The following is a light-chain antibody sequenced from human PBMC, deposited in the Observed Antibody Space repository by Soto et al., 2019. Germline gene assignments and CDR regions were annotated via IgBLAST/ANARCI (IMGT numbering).Light chain of an antibody. CDR3: CSYAGSSGGWV. CDR1: SSDVGSYNL. Sequence: QSVLTQPASVSGSPGQSITISCTGTSSDVGSYNLVSWYQQHPGKAPKLMIYEVSKRPSGVSNRFSGSKSGNTASLPISGLQAEDEADYYCCSYAGSSGGWVFGGGTKLTVL. J-gene: IGLJ3*02. V-gene: IGLV2-23*02. CDR2: EVS.